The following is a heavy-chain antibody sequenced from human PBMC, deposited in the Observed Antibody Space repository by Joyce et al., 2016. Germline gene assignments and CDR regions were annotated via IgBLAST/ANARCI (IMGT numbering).Heavy chain of an antibody. CDR1: GGSVSSGGYS. CDR3: ARAYGSGSYSYYYGMDV. J-gene: IGHJ6*02. CDR2: IYHSEST. Sequence: QMQLQESGPGLVKPSQTLSLTCAVSGGSVSSGGYSWTWIRQPPGNGLEWIGHIYHSESTYYNPSLQSRVTMSVDRSKNQFSLKLRSVTAADTAVYYCARAYGSGSYSYYYGMDVWGQGTTVTVSS. D-gene: IGHD3-10*01. V-gene: IGHV4-30-2*01.